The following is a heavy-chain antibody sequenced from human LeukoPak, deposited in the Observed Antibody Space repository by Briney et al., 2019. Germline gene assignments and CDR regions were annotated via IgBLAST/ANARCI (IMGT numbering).Heavy chain of an antibody. J-gene: IGHJ3*02. CDR3: AKPYYYDSSGTLTDDAFHI. D-gene: IGHD3-22*01. CDR1: GFSLSSYG. V-gene: IGHV3-30*02. Sequence: GGSLRLSCVASGFSLSSYGMHWVRQAPGKGLEWVAFIRYDGINKYYADSVKGRFTISRGSSKNTLWLQMDSLRAEDTAIYYCAKPYYYDSSGTLTDDAFHIWGQGTLVTVSS. CDR2: IRYDGINK.